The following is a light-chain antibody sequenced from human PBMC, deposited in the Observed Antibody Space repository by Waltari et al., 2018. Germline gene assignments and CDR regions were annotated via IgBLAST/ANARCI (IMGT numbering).Light chain of an antibody. CDR1: QLVGKY. CDR3: QKYVNLPAT. V-gene: IGKV3-20*01. Sequence: EIVLTQSPGTLSLSPGQRATLSCRASQLVGKYLAWYQQKPGQAPRLLMYDASTRATGIPDRFSGSGSGTDFSLTISRLEPEDFAVYYCQKYVNLPATFGQGTKVEIK. J-gene: IGKJ1*01. CDR2: DAS.